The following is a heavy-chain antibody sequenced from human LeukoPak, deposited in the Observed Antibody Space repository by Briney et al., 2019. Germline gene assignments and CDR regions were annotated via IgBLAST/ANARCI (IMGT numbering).Heavy chain of an antibody. CDR3: ARAPGSYYKGNWFDP. J-gene: IGHJ5*02. V-gene: IGHV1-3*03. Sequence: GASVKVSCKASGYTFTSYAMHWVRQAPGQRLEWMGWINAGNGNTKYSQEFQGRVTITRDTSASTAYMELSSLRSEDMAVYYCARAPGSYYKGNWFDPWGQGTLVTVSS. D-gene: IGHD1-26*01. CDR1: GYTFTSYA. CDR2: INAGNGNT.